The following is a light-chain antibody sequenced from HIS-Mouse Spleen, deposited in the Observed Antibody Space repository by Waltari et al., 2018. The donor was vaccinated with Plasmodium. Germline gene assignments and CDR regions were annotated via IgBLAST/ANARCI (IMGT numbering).Light chain of an antibody. CDR3: QQRSNWPSLT. V-gene: IGKV3-11*01. CDR2: DAS. CDR1: QSVSSY. J-gene: IGKJ4*01. Sequence: EIVLTHSPATLSLSPGESATLSCRARQSVSSYLAWYQQKPGQAPRLLIYDASNRATGIPARFSGSGSGTDFTLTISSLEPEDFAVYYCQQRSNWPSLTFGGGTKVEIK.